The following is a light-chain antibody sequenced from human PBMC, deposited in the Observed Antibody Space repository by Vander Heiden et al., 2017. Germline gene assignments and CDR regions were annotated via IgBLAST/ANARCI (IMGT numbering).Light chain of an antibody. V-gene: IGLV1-40*01. Sequence: QSVLTQPPSLSGAPAQRSTISCTGSSSNIGAGYDVHCYHQLPGTAPKLLMYGNSNRPSGVPDRFSGSKSGTSAALAITGLQAEDEADYYCQSYDSSRSGVVFGGGTKLTVL. J-gene: IGLJ2*01. CDR3: QSYDSSRSGVV. CDR1: SSNIGAGYD. CDR2: GNS.